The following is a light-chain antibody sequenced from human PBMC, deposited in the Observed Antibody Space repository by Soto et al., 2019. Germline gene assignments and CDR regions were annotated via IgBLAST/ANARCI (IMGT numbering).Light chain of an antibody. CDR1: NSDVGDYKY. CDR2: EVS. Sequence: QSALTQPASVSGSPGQSITISCTGSNSDVGDYKYVSWYQQHPGKVPKLMIYEVSNRPSGVSNRFSGSKSGNTASLTISGLQAEDEADYYCSSYTSRSTLVFGGGTKLTVL. CDR3: SSYTSRSTLV. V-gene: IGLV2-14*01. J-gene: IGLJ2*01.